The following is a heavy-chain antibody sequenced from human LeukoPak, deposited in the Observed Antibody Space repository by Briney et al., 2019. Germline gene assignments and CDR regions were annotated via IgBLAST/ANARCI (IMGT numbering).Heavy chain of an antibody. J-gene: IGHJ3*02. CDR2: ISSSGSSI. Sequence: GGSLRLSCAASGFTFSDYYMSWIRQAPGKGLEWISYISSSGSSIYYADSVKGRFTISRDNAKKSLYLQMNSLRAEDTAVYYCARGGDIVVVAAATLFAFDIWGQGTMVTVSS. CDR3: ARGGDIVVVAAATLFAFDI. D-gene: IGHD2-15*01. V-gene: IGHV3-11*01. CDR1: GFTFSDYY.